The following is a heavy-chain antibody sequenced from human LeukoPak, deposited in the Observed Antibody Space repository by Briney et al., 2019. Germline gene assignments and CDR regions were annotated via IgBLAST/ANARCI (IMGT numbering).Heavy chain of an antibody. J-gene: IGHJ4*02. D-gene: IGHD5-12*01. CDR2: IIPIFGTA. CDR1: GGTFSNYD. V-gene: IGHV1-69*01. CDR3: ARVRELGDIVAAVFDY. Sequence: SVKVSCKASGGTFSNYDIGWVRQAPGQGLEWMGGIIPIFGTANYAQRFQGRVTITADDSTSTAYMELSSLRFDDTAIYYCARVRELGDIVAAVFDYWGQGTLVTVFS.